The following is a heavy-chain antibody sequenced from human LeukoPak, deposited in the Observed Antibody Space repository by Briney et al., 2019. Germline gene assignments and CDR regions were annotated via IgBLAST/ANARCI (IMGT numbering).Heavy chain of an antibody. V-gene: IGHV1-46*01. CDR1: GYTFTSYY. CDR2: INPSGGST. D-gene: IGHD3-10*01. Sequence: AASVKVSCKASGYTFTSYYMHWVRQAPGQGLEWMGIINPSGGSTSYAQKFQGRVTMTRDTSTGTVYMELSSLRSEDTAVYYCASFTGSSRAFGEFEPWGQGTLVTVSS. J-gene: IGHJ5*02. CDR3: ASFTGSSRAFGEFEP.